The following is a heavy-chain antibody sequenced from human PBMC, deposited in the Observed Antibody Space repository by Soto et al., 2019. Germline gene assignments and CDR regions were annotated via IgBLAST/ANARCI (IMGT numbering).Heavy chain of an antibody. Sequence: GGSLRLSCAASGFTFSSYDMHWVRQATGKGLEWVSAIGTAGDTYYPGSVKGRFTISRENAKNSLYLQMNSLRAGDTAVYYCARGYGFSIGVAALDAFDIWGQGTMVTVSS. D-gene: IGHD3-3*01. CDR1: GFTFSSYD. CDR2: IGTAGDT. J-gene: IGHJ3*02. CDR3: ARGYGFSIGVAALDAFDI. V-gene: IGHV3-13*01.